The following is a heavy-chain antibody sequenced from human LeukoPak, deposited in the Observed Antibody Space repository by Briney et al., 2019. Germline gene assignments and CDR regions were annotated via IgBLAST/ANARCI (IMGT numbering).Heavy chain of an antibody. Sequence: SEALSLTCTVSGGSVSSGSYYWSWIRQPPGRGLEWIGNIYYTGNTNYNPSLKSRVTISVDTSKNQFSLKMRSVTAADTAVYYCAREWVAYSYDTGADSIEYWGRGTLVTVSS. J-gene: IGHJ4*02. V-gene: IGHV4-61*01. CDR1: GGSVSSGSYY. CDR3: AREWVAYSYDTGADSIEY. CDR2: IYYTGNT. D-gene: IGHD2-21*01.